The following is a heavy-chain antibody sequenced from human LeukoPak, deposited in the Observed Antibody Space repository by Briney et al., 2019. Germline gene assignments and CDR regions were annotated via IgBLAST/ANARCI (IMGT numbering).Heavy chain of an antibody. V-gene: IGHV1-24*01. D-gene: IGHD3-3*01. CDR2: FEPEDGET. Sequence: ASVKVSCKVSGYTLTELSMHWVRQAPGKGLEWMGGFEPEDGETFYAQKLQGRATMTEDTSTDTAYMELSSLRFEDTAVYYCATEIFGVVIGGLAYDIWGQGTMVTVSS. CDR3: ATEIFGVVIGGLAYDI. CDR1: GYTLTELS. J-gene: IGHJ3*02.